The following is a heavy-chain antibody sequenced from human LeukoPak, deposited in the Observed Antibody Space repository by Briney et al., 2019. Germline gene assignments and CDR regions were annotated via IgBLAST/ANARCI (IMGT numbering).Heavy chain of an antibody. J-gene: IGHJ4*02. CDR3: ANLYYGSGSVHY. D-gene: IGHD3-10*01. V-gene: IGHV3-23*01. CDR1: GFTFSSYA. CDR2: ISGSGGST. Sequence: GGSLRLSCAASGFTFSSYAMTWVRQAPGKGLKWVSAISGSGGSTYYADAVKGRFTISRDNSKNTLYLQMNSLRAEDTAVYYCANLYYGSGSVHYWGQGTLVTVSS.